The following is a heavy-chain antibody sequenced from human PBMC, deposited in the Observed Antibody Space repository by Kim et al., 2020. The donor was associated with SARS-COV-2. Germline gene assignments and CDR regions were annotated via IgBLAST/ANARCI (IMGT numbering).Heavy chain of an antibody. CDR2: INPNSGGT. CDR1: GYTFTGYY. D-gene: IGHD6-6*01. CDR3: ARDFHLEYSSQYYYYGMDV. V-gene: IGHV1-2*06. J-gene: IGHJ6*02. Sequence: ASVKVSCKASGYTFTGYYMHWVRQAPGQGLEWMGRINPNSGGTNYAQKFQGRVTMTRDTSISTAYMELSRLRSDDTAVYYCARDFHLEYSSQYYYYGMDVWGQGTTVTVSS.